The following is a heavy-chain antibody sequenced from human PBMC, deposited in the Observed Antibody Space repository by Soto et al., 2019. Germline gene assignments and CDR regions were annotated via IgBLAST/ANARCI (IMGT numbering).Heavy chain of an antibody. CDR1: GYTFTSYG. J-gene: IGHJ2*01. D-gene: IGHD4-17*01. CDR3: ARDQCDGYYGWYLDL. Sequence: QVQLVQSGAEVKKPGASVKVSCKASGYTFTSYGISWVRQAPGQGLEWMGWISAYNGNTKYAQKRQGRVTMTTDTSTSTAYMELRSMRSGDTAVYYCARDQCDGYYGWYLDLWGRGTLVTVSS. V-gene: IGHV1-18*01. CDR2: ISAYNGNT.